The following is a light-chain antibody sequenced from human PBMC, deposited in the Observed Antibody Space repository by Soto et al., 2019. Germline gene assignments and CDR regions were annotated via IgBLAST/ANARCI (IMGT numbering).Light chain of an antibody. CDR2: LNNDGSH. CDR1: SGHSSYA. CDR3: QTWGTGFQV. J-gene: IGLJ2*01. Sequence: QLVLTQPPSASASLGASVKLTCTMSSGHSSYAIAWHQKQPDKGPRYLMDLNNDGSHTKWGGVRDRFSGSSSGAERFLIISSLQSEDEADYYCQTWGTGFQVFGGGTKVTVL. V-gene: IGLV4-69*01.